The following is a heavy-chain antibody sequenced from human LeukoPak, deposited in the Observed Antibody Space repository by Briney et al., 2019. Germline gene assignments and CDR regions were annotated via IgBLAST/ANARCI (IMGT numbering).Heavy chain of an antibody. V-gene: IGHV3-23*01. Sequence: PGGSLRLSCAASGFTFSTYAMSWVRQAPGKGLEWVSGVSGSGGSTYYADSVKGRFTISRDNSKDTLYLQMSSLRAEDTALYYCAKSGLNRFDYWGQGTLVTVSS. D-gene: IGHD2-15*01. CDR3: AKSGLNRFDY. CDR2: VSGSGGST. CDR1: GFTFSTYA. J-gene: IGHJ4*02.